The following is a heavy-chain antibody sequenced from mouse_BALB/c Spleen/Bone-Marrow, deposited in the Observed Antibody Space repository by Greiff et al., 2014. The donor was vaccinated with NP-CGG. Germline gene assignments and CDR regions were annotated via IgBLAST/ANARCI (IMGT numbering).Heavy chain of an antibody. CDR2: ILAGSGST. Sequence: DTVRISCKATGYTFSSYWKEGVKQRPGKCFEWIGEILAGSGSTNYNEKFKGKTTFTADTSSNTAYMQLSSLTSEDSAVYYCARASWDSWGLGTSVPVPS. D-gene: IGHD6-1*01. J-gene: IGHJ4*01. V-gene: IGHV1-9*01. CDR1: GYTFSSYW. CDR3: ARASWDS.